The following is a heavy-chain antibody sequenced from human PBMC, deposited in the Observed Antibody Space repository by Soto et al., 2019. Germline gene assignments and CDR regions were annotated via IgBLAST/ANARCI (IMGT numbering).Heavy chain of an antibody. CDR1: GFSFSNYS. Sequence: GGSLRLSCVASGFSFSNYSMNWVRQAPGKGLEWVSYITDSSDTVHYADSVRGRFTISRDNAESSLYLQMNSLRDEDTAVYFCARDFGHGYYLDYWGRGTLVTVSS. V-gene: IGHV3-48*02. J-gene: IGHJ4*02. CDR2: ITDSSDTV. D-gene: IGHD3-3*01. CDR3: ARDFGHGYYLDY.